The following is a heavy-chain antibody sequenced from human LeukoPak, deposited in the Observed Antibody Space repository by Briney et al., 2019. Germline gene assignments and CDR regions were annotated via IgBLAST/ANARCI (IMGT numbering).Heavy chain of an antibody. Sequence: PSETLSLTCIVSGGSISSYYWSWIRQPPGKGLEWIGYIYYSGSTNYNPSLKSRVTISVDTSKNQFSLKLSSVTAADTAVYYCARDRYSSGWQHYYYMDVWGKGTTVTVSS. J-gene: IGHJ6*03. CDR2: IYYSGST. D-gene: IGHD6-19*01. CDR1: GGSISSYY. V-gene: IGHV4-59*01. CDR3: ARDRYSSGWQHYYYMDV.